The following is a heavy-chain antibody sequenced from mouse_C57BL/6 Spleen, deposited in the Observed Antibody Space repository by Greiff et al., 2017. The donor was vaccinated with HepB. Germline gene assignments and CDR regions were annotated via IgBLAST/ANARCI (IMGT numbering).Heavy chain of an antibody. J-gene: IGHJ2*01. Sequence: EVKLMESGPELVKPGASVKISCKASGYSFTGYYMNWVKQSPEKSLEWIGEINPSTGGTTYNQKFKAKATLTVDKSSSTAYMQLKSLTSEDSAVYYCAFITTVAFDYWGQGTTLTVSS. CDR2: INPSTGGT. D-gene: IGHD1-1*01. CDR1: GYSFTGYY. V-gene: IGHV1-42*01. CDR3: AFITTVAFDY.